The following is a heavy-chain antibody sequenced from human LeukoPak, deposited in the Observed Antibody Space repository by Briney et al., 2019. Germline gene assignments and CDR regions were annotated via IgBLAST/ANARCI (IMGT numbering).Heavy chain of an antibody. CDR2: ISSGSTTI. D-gene: IGHD2-2*01. Sequence: GGALRVSCAASGFTFSSYGLNWVRQAPGKVRGWISYISSGSTTIYYADSVKGRFTISRDNAKNSLYLQMNSLRAEDTAVYYCARGRYCSSTGCYDAFDYWGQGTLVTVSS. CDR3: ARGRYCSSTGCYDAFDY. V-gene: IGHV3-48*01. J-gene: IGHJ4*02. CDR1: GFTFSSYG.